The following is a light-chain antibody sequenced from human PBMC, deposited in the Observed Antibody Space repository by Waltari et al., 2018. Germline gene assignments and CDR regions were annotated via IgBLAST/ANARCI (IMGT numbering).Light chain of an antibody. V-gene: IGKV3-15*01. CDR2: EAS. J-gene: IGKJ5*01. Sequence: EIVMTQSPATLSVSPGERATLSCGASQSVSSNLAWYQQKPGQTPRLLIYEASTRPTGIPARFSGSGSGTEFTLSISNLQSEDFAVYYCQQYNTWPPITFGQGTRLEIK. CDR1: QSVSSN. CDR3: QQYNTWPPIT.